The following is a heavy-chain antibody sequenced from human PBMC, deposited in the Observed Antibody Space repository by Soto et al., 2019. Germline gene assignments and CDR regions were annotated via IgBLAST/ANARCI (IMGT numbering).Heavy chain of an antibody. J-gene: IGHJ4*02. CDR3: VRGDWSYNVLTLYAPYHYDS. CDR1: GYIFTKSW. D-gene: IGHD3-9*01. Sequence: EVQLVQSGAEVKKPGESLKISCEGYGYIFTKSWIGWVRQMSGKGLEWVGIIYPGDSDTRYSPSFQGRVTISADKSINTAYLQWSSLKASDTAMYYCVRGDWSYNVLTLYAPYHYDSWGPGTLVTVSS. V-gene: IGHV5-51*01. CDR2: IYPGDSDT.